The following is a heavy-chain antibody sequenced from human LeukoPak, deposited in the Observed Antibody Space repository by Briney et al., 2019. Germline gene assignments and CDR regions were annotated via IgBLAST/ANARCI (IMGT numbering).Heavy chain of an antibody. V-gene: IGHV1-46*01. CDR2: INPSGGST. D-gene: IGHD1-26*01. Sequence: ASVKVSCKASGYTFTSYYMHWVRQAPGQGLEWMGIINPSGGSTSYAQKFQGRVTMTRDTSTSTVYMELSSLRSEDTAVYYCARVGGLGGATIWGHYYYGMDVWXXGTXVTVSS. J-gene: IGHJ6*04. CDR3: ARVGGLGGATIWGHYYYGMDV. CDR1: GYTFTSYY.